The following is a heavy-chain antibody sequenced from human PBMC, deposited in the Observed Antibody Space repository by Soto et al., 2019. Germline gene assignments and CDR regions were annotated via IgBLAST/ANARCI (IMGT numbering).Heavy chain of an antibody. CDR1: GGSVSSGSCF. J-gene: IGHJ4*02. Sequence: SETLSLTCTVSGGSVSSGSCFWSWIRQPPGKGLEWIGYIYYSGSTNYNPSLKSRVTISVDTYKNQFSLKLSSVTAADKVVYYGSRDSPAWAVKFEDWGQGTLVPVSS. CDR3: SRDSPAWAVKFED. D-gene: IGHD4-4*01. CDR2: IYYSGST. V-gene: IGHV4-61*01.